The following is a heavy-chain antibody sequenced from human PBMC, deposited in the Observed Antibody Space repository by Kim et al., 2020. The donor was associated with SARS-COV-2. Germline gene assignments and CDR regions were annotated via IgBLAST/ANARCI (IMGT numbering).Heavy chain of an antibody. D-gene: IGHD3-10*01. CDR3: ARRRLSGVMVRGVITRSYFDY. J-gene: IGHJ4*02. V-gene: IGHV4-34*01. Sequence: SETLSLTCAVYGGSFSGYYWSWIRQPPGKGLEWIGEINHSGSTNYNPSLKSRVTISVDTSKNQFSLKLSSVTAADTAVYYCARRRLSGVMVRGVITRSYFDYWGQGTLVTVSS. CDR2: INHSGST. CDR1: GGSFSGYY.